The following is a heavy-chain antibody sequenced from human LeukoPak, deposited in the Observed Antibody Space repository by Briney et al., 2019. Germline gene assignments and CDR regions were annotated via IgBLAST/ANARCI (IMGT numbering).Heavy chain of an antibody. Sequence: GGSLRLSCAASGFTFSSYAMSWVRQAPGKGLEWVSAISGSGGSTYYADSVKGRFTISRDNSKNTLYLQMNSLRAEDTAVYYCAKDFFNYGSGSYYPLFDYWGQGTLVTVSS. CDR3: AKDFFNYGSGSYYPLFDY. CDR2: ISGSGGST. J-gene: IGHJ4*02. CDR1: GFTFSSYA. V-gene: IGHV3-23*01. D-gene: IGHD3-10*01.